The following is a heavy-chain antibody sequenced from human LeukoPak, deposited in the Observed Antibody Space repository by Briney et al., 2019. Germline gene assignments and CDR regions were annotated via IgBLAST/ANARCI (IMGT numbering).Heavy chain of an antibody. J-gene: IGHJ3*02. CDR2: IYTSGST. Sequence: SETLSLTCTVSGGSISSCYWSWIRQPAGKGLEWIGRIYTSGSTNYNPSLKSRVTMSVDRSKNQFSLKLSSVTAADTAVYYCARGPDYGDYNAFDIWGQGTMVTVSS. D-gene: IGHD4-17*01. V-gene: IGHV4-4*07. CDR1: GGSISSCY. CDR3: ARGPDYGDYNAFDI.